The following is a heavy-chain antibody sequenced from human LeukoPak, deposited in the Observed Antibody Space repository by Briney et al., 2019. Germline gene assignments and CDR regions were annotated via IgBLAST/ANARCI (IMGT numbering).Heavy chain of an antibody. CDR2: IYYSGST. D-gene: IGHD6-19*01. V-gene: IGHV4-59*01. CDR1: GGSISSYY. Sequence: PSETLSLTCTVSGGSISSYYWSWIRQPPGKGLEWIAYIYYSGSTNYNPSLKSRVSISVDTSKNQFSLKLSSVTAADTAVYYCARGRYSGGWHEGVVVFDIWGRGTMVTVSS. CDR3: ARGRYSGGWHEGVVVFDI. J-gene: IGHJ3*02.